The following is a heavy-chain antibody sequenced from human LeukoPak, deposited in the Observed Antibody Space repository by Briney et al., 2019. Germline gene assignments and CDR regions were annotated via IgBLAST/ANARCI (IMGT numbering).Heavy chain of an antibody. CDR2: ISSSGSTI. Sequence: PGGSLRLSCAASGFTFSDYYMSWIRQAPGKGLEWVSCISSSGSTIYYADPVKGRFTISRDNAKNSLYLQMNSLRAEDTAVYYCARGTPLYSSSFDYWGQGTLVTVSS. J-gene: IGHJ4*02. CDR3: ARGTPLYSSSFDY. D-gene: IGHD6-6*01. CDR1: GFTFSDYY. V-gene: IGHV3-11*01.